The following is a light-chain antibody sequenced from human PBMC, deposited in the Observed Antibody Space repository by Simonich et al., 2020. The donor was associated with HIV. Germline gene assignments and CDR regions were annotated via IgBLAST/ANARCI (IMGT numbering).Light chain of an antibody. Sequence: DIQMTQSPSSLSASVGYRFSITCRASQGISNSLAWYQQKPGKAPKLLLYAASRLESGVPSRFSGSGSGTDYTLTISSLQPEDFATYYCQQYYTTPWTFGQGTKVEIK. J-gene: IGKJ1*01. V-gene: IGKV1-NL1*01. CDR2: AAS. CDR1: QGISNS. CDR3: QQYYTTPWT.